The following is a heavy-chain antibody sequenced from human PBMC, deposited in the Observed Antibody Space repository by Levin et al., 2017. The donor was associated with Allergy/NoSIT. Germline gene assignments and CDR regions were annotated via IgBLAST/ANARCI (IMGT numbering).Heavy chain of an antibody. J-gene: IGHJ6*04. V-gene: IGHV4-34*01. CDR1: GGSFSGYY. Sequence: PSETLSLTCAVYGGSFSGYYWSWTRQPPGKGLEWIGEINHSGSTNYNPSLKSRVTISVDTSKNQFSLKLSFVTAADTAVYYCARRGPITMVRGARTRYDYDGMDVWGKGTTVTVSS. D-gene: IGHD3-10*01. CDR3: ARRGPITMVRGARTRYDYDGMDV. CDR2: INHSGST.